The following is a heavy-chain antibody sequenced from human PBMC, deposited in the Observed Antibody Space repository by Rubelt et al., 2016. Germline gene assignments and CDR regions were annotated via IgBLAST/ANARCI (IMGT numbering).Heavy chain of an antibody. CDR3: ARDTSDPMAWNAFAF. J-gene: IGHJ3*01. CDR1: GFTFSGYA. CDR2: ISSSSTYI. V-gene: IGHV3-21*01. Sequence: EVQLVESGGGLVQPGGSLRLSCSASGFTFSGYAMHWVRQAPGKGLEWVSSISSSSTYIHYADSVKGRFTISRDNAKNSLYLQMNSLRAEDTALYYCARDTSDPMAWNAFAFWGQGTMVIVSS. D-gene: IGHD3-10*01.